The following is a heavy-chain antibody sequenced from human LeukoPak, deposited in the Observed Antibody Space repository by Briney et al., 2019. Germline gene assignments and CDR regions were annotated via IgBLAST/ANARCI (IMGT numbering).Heavy chain of an antibody. CDR2: INHSGST. CDR3: AFLFRGNSY. V-gene: IGHV4-34*01. D-gene: IGHD3-10*01. CDR1: GGSFSGYY. J-gene: IGHJ4*02. Sequence: SETLSLTCAVYGGSFSGYYWSWVRQPPGKGLEWMGEINHSGSTNYNTSLSSRVTISVDTSKNQFSLKLSSVTAADTAVYYCAFLFRGNSYWGQGTLVTVSS.